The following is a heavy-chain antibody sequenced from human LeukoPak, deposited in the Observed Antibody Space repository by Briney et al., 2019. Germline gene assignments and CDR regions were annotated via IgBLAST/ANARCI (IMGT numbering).Heavy chain of an antibody. CDR1: GYSLTELS. J-gene: IGHJ5*02. Sequence: ASVKVSCKVSGYSLTELSMHWVRQTLGKGLEWMGAFDPGDAETIYAQKFQGRVTLTEDTSTDTAYMELSSLRSEDTAVYYCARESGDPWGQGTLVTVSS. D-gene: IGHD3-3*01. V-gene: IGHV1-24*01. CDR3: ARESGDP. CDR2: FDPGDAET.